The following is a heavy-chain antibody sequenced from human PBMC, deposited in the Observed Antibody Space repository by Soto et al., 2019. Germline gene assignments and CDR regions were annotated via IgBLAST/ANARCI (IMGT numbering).Heavy chain of an antibody. Sequence: GSPKPLCAALGFPFWNYASPRVPQAPGKGLEWVAVISYDGSNKYYADSVKGRFTVSRDNSKNTLYLQMNSLRLEDTAVYYCARDFSYQGMSSSDYWGQGTLVTVSS. D-gene: IGHD6-6*01. CDR1: GFPFWNYA. V-gene: IGHV3-30-3*01. CDR2: ISYDGSNK. J-gene: IGHJ4*01. CDR3: ARDFSYQGMSSSDY.